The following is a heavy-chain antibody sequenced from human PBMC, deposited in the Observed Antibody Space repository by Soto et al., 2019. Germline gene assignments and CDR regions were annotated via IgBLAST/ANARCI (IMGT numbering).Heavy chain of an antibody. CDR1: GFTFSDYY. CDR2: ITGSDGTI. CDR3: ARGAYDIGWYWFDP. Sequence: GGSLRLSCAASGFTFSDYYMSWIRQAPGKGLEWVSYITGSDGTIYYAASVKGRFTISRDNAKNSLFLQMNSLTGEDTAVYYCARGAYDIGWYWFDPWGQGTLVTVSS. J-gene: IGHJ5*02. D-gene: IGHD6-19*01. V-gene: IGHV3-11*01.